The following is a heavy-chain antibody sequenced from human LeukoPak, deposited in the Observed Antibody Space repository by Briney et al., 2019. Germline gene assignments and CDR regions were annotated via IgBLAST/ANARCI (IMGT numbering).Heavy chain of an antibody. V-gene: IGHV1-18*01. J-gene: IGHJ4*02. CDR1: GYTFTSYG. D-gene: IGHD3-22*01. CDR2: ISAYNGNT. Sequence: ASVKVSFKASGYTFTSYGISWVRQAPGQGLEWMGWISAYNGNTNYAQKLQGRVTMTTDTSTSTAYMELRSLRSDDTAVYYCARDLYDSSGYSLGYFDYWGQGTLVTVSS. CDR3: ARDLYDSSGYSLGYFDY.